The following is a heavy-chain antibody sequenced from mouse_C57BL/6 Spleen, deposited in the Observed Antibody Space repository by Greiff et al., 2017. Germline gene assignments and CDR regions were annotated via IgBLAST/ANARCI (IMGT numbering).Heavy chain of an antibody. CDR2: IYPRSGNT. J-gene: IGHJ2*01. Sequence: VKLMESGAELARPGASVKLSCKASGYTFTSYGISWVKQRTGQGLEWIGEIYPRSGNTYYNEKFKGKATLTADKSSSTAYMELRSLTSEDSAVYFCARSGSSGSDYWGQGTTLTVSS. D-gene: IGHD3-2*02. V-gene: IGHV1-81*01. CDR1: GYTFTSYG. CDR3: ARSGSSGSDY.